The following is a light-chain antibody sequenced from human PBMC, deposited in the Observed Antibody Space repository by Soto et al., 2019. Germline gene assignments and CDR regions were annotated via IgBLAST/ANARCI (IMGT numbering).Light chain of an antibody. Sequence: DIQLTQSPSFLSASVGDRVTITCRASQGISSYLAWYQQKPGKAPKLLIYAASTLQSGVPSRFSGSGSGTDFTLTISRLQPEDFATYYCQQLNSYPLTFGPGTKVDMK. CDR3: QQLNSYPLT. V-gene: IGKV1-9*01. CDR2: AAS. CDR1: QGISSY. J-gene: IGKJ3*01.